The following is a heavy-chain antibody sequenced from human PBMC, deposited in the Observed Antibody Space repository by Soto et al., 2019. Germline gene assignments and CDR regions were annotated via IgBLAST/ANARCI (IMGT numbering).Heavy chain of an antibody. CDR1: GYSFTSYW. J-gene: IGHJ3*02. D-gene: IGHD3-9*01. CDR3: ARSTYYDILTGYYDAFDI. V-gene: IGHV5-51*01. Sequence: GASLKISCKGSGYSFTSYWIGWVRQMPGKGLECMGIIYPGDSDTRYSPSFHGQVTISADKSISTAYLQWSSLKASDTAMYYCARSTYYDILTGYYDAFDIWGQGTMVTVSS. CDR2: IYPGDSDT.